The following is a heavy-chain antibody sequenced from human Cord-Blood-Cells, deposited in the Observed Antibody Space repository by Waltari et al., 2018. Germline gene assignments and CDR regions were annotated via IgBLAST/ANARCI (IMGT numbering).Heavy chain of an antibody. J-gene: IGHJ3*02. CDR3: ARLNWFQAFDI. CDR2: IYYSGST. CDR1: GGSISSRSYY. D-gene: IGHD1-20*01. Sequence: QLQLQESGPGLVKPSETLSLTCTVSGGSISSRSYYWGWIRQPPGKGLEWIGSIYYSGSTYYNPSLKSRVTISVDTSKNQFSLKLSSVTAADTVVYYCARLNWFQAFDIWGQGTMVTVSS. V-gene: IGHV4-39*01.